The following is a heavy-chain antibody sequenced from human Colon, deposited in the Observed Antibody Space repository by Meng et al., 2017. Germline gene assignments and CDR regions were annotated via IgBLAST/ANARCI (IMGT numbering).Heavy chain of an antibody. J-gene: IGHJ4*02. CDR3: ATEEDSGSYGFDS. CDR1: VFTFSRYA. Sequence: EVQLLESGGGLVQPGWSLRRPCAASVFTFSRYAMSWVRQAPGKGLEWVSAISGIGATRNYADSVKGRFTISRDNSKNTLYLQMNSLRAEDTAVYYCATEEDSGSYGFDSWGQGTLVTVSS. D-gene: IGHD1-26*01. CDR2: ISGIGATR. V-gene: IGHV3-23*01.